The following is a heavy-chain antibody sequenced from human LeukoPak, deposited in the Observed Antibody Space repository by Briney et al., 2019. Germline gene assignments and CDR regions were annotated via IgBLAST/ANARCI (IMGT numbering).Heavy chain of an antibody. CDR1: GYTFTSYY. V-gene: IGHV1-46*01. CDR3: ARDSGSYDAFDI. Sequence: GASVKVSCKASGYTFTSYYMHWVRQAPGQGLEWMGGIIPIFGTANYAQKFQGRVTMTRDTSTSTVYLELSSLRSEDTAVYYCARDSGSYDAFDIWGQGTMVTVSS. D-gene: IGHD1-26*01. J-gene: IGHJ3*02. CDR2: IIPIFGTA.